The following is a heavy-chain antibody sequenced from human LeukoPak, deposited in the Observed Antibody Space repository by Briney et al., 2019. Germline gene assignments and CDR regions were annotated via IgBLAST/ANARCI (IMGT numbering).Heavy chain of an antibody. CDR3: ARDREYYDSSGYYYEDYYYYYYMDV. V-gene: IGHV1-2*02. CDR1: GYTFTGYY. CDR2: INPNSGGT. D-gene: IGHD3-22*01. Sequence: ASVKVSCTASGYTFTGYYMHWVRQAPGQGLEWMGWINPNSGGTNYAQKFQGRVTMTRDTSISTAYMELSRPRSDDTAVYYCARDREYYDSSGYYYEDYYYYYYMDVWGKGTTVTVSS. J-gene: IGHJ6*03.